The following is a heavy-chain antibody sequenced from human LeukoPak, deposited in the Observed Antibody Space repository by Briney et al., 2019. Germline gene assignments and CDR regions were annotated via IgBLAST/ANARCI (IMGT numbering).Heavy chain of an antibody. CDR3: ARAGWFGELLSSDY. V-gene: IGHV1-2*04. Sequence: ASVKVSCKASGYTFTGYYMHWVRQAPGQGLEWMGWINPNSGGTNYAQKFQGWVTMTRDTSISTAYMELSRLRSDDTAVYYCARAGWFGELLSSDYWGQGTLVTVSS. D-gene: IGHD3-10*01. CDR1: GYTFTGYY. J-gene: IGHJ4*02. CDR2: INPNSGGT.